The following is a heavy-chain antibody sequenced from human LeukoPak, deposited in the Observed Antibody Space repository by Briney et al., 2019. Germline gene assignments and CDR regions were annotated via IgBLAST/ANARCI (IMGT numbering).Heavy chain of an antibody. V-gene: IGHV3-23*01. D-gene: IGHD3-22*01. Sequence: GGSLRLSCAASGFTFSSYAMSWVRQAPGKGLEWVSAISGSGGSTYYADSVKGRFTISRDNSKNTLYLQMNSLRAEDTAVYYCAKMITMIVVLITTFDFWGQGTLVTVSS. CDR3: AKMITMIVVLITTFDF. CDR1: GFTFSSYA. CDR2: ISGSGGST. J-gene: IGHJ4*02.